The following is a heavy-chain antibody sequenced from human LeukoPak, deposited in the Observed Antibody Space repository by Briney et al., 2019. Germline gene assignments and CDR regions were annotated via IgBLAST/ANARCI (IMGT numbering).Heavy chain of an antibody. CDR1: GFTFSSYS. Sequence: PGGSLRLSCAASGFTFSSYSMSWVRQAPGKGLEWVSAISGSGGSTYYADSVKGRFTISRDNSKNTLYLQMNSLRAEDTAVYYCARVQRGIAVALDYWGQGTLATVSS. J-gene: IGHJ4*02. CDR2: ISGSGGST. V-gene: IGHV3-23*01. D-gene: IGHD6-19*01. CDR3: ARVQRGIAVALDY.